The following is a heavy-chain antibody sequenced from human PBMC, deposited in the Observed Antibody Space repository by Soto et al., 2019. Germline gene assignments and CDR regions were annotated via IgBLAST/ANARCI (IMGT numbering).Heavy chain of an antibody. D-gene: IGHD3-3*01. CDR2: ISGSGGST. Sequence: EVQLLESGGGLVQPGGSLRLSCAASGFTFSSYAMSWVRQAPGKGLEWVSAISGSGGSTYYADSVKGRFTISRDNSKNTLYLQMNSLRAEDTAVYYCAKDSRGGYYDFWGSRTRGREYYFDYWGQGTLVTVSS. J-gene: IGHJ4*02. CDR3: AKDSRGGYYDFWGSRTRGREYYFDY. CDR1: GFTFSSYA. V-gene: IGHV3-23*01.